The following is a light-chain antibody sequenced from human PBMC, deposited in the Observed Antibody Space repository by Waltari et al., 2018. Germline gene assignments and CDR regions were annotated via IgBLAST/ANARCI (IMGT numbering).Light chain of an antibody. CDR2: EVS. V-gene: IGLV2-8*01. CDR3: SSYAGSNNFVV. Sequence: QSALTQPPSASGSPGPSVPISCTGTSSDVGGSNSVSWYQQHPGKAPKLMIYEVSKRPSGVPDRFSGSKSGNTASLTVSGLQAEDEADYYCSSYAGSNNFVVFGGGTKLTVL. J-gene: IGLJ2*01. CDR1: SSDVGGSNS.